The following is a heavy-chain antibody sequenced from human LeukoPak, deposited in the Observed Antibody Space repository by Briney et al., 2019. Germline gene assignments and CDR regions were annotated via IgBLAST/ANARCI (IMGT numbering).Heavy chain of an antibody. V-gene: IGHV3-30*18. Sequence: PGGSLRLSCAASGFTFSTYGMHWVRQAPGKGLEWVAVISYDGNMKYYADSVKGRFTISRDNSKNTLYLQMNSLRTEDTAVYYCAKDRDGYYDSSGSSLWGQGTLVTVSP. CDR2: ISYDGNMK. J-gene: IGHJ4*02. D-gene: IGHD3-22*01. CDR1: GFTFSTYG. CDR3: AKDRDGYYDSSGSSL.